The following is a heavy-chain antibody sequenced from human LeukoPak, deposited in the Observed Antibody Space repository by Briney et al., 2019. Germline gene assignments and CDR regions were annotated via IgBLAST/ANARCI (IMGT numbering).Heavy chain of an antibody. CDR1: GNTFTAYY. V-gene: IGHV1-2*02. Sequence: ASVKVSCKASGNTFTAYYMYWVRQAPGQGLEWMGWINPNSGGTKSAQKFQGRVTMTRDTSISTAYMELSRLISDDTAVYYCARGKYSSGWFDYWGQGTLVTVSS. CDR3: ARGKYSSGWFDY. J-gene: IGHJ4*02. CDR2: INPNSGGT. D-gene: IGHD6-19*01.